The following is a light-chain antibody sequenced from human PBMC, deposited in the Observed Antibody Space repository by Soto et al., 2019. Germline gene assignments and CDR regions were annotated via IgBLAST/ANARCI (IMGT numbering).Light chain of an antibody. Sequence: QSALTQPASVSGSAGRSITISCSGTMRDVGAYNLVSWYQQHPGTAPKLIIYEVRNRPSGISSRFSGSRSGNTASLTISGLQAEDEGDYYCSADTARSTLVFGGGTKLTVL. V-gene: IGLV2-14*01. J-gene: IGLJ3*02. CDR3: SADTARSTLV. CDR2: EVR. CDR1: MRDVGAYNL.